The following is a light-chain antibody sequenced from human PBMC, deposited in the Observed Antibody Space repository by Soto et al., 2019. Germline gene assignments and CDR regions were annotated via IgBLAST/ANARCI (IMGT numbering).Light chain of an antibody. V-gene: IGKV3-20*01. Sequence: EIVLTQSPGTLSLSPGERATLSCRASQSVSSTSLAWYQQKPGQAPRLLIYGASSRATGIPDRFSGSGSGTDFTITISRLEPEDFAVYYCQQYGSSPRVTFGPGTKVDIK. J-gene: IGKJ3*01. CDR2: GAS. CDR3: QQYGSSPRVT. CDR1: QSVSSTS.